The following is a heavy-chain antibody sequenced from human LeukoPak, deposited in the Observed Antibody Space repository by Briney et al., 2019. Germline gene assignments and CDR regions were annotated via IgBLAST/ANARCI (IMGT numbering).Heavy chain of an antibody. CDR3: ARDYYDSSGYLSDP. J-gene: IGHJ5*02. CDR1: GGSISSSSYY. D-gene: IGHD3-22*01. CDR2: IYYSGST. V-gene: IGHV4-39*07. Sequence: SETLSLTCTVSGGSISSSSYYWGWLRQPPGTGLEWFGSIYYSGSTYYNPSLKSRVTISVDTSKNQFSLKLSSVTAADTAVYYCARDYYDSSGYLSDPWGQGTLVTVSS.